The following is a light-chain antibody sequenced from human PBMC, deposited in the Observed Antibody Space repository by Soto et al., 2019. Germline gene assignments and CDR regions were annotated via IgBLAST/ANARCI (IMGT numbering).Light chain of an antibody. Sequence: QSVLTQPPSVSGAPGQRVTISCTGSSSNIGAGYDVHWYQQRPGTAPKLLIFGNINRPSGVPDRFSGSKSGTSASLAITGLQAEDEADYYCQSYDSSLSGVVFGGGTQLTVL. J-gene: IGLJ3*02. CDR1: SSNIGAGYD. CDR2: GNI. V-gene: IGLV1-40*01. CDR3: QSYDSSLSGVV.